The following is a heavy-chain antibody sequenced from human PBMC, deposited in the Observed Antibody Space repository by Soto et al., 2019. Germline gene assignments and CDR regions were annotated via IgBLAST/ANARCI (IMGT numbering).Heavy chain of an antibody. CDR1: GFTFSSYG. CDR3: ARDVGLTTVTDYYYYGMDV. D-gene: IGHD4-4*01. CDR2: IWYDGSNK. V-gene: IGHV3-33*01. J-gene: IGHJ6*02. Sequence: VGSLRLSCAASGFTFSSYGMHWVRQAPGKGLEWVAVIWYDGSNKYYADPVKGRFTISRDNSKNTLYLQMNSLRAEDTAVYYCARDVGLTTVTDYYYYGMDVWGQGTTVTVSS.